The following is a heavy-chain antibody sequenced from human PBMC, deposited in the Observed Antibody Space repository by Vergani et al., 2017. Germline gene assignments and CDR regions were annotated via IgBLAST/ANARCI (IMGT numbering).Heavy chain of an antibody. V-gene: IGHV1-69*04. CDR3: ATTQYSSGAFPFDY. Sequence: QVQLVQSGAEVKKPGSSVKVSCKASGGTFSSYAISWVRQAPGQGLEWIGRIIPILGIANYAQKFQGRVTITADKSTSTAYMELSSLRSEDTAVYYCATTQYSSGAFPFDYWGQGTLVTVSS. CDR1: GGTFSSYA. J-gene: IGHJ4*02. CDR2: IIPILGIA. D-gene: IGHD6-19*01.